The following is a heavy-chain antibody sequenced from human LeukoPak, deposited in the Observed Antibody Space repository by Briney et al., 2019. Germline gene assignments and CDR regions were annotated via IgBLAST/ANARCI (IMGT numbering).Heavy chain of an antibody. Sequence: ASVKVSCKASGYTFTGYYMHWVRQAPGQGLEWMGWINPNSGGTNYAQKFQGRVTMTRDTSISTAYMELRRLRSDDTAVYYCARGGLGADNWFDPWGQGTLVTVSS. CDR2: INPNSGGT. D-gene: IGHD1-26*01. CDR1: GYTFTGYY. V-gene: IGHV1-2*02. CDR3: ARGGLGADNWFDP. J-gene: IGHJ5*02.